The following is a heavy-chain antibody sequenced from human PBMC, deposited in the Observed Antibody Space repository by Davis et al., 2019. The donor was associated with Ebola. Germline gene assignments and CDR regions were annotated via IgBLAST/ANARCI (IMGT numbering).Heavy chain of an antibody. CDR1: GFTVSSNY. CDR3: AREFTYGGNSGGFDY. V-gene: IGHV3-66*01. J-gene: IGHJ4*02. D-gene: IGHD4-23*01. CDR2: IYSGGST. Sequence: PGGSLRLSCAASGFTVSSNYMSWVRQAPGKGLEWVSVIYSGGSTYYADSVKGRFTISRGNSKNTLYLQMNSLRAEDTAVYYCAREFTYGGNSGGFDYWGQGTLVTVSS.